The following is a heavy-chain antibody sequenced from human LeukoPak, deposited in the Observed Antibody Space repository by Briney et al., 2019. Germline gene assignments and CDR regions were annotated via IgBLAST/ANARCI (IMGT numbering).Heavy chain of an antibody. Sequence: QPGGSLRLSCAASGFTFSSYWMHWVRQAPGMGLLWVSRINSDGSSTSYADSVKGRFTISRDNAKNTLYLQMNSLRAEDTAVYYCAKGGTHYYGSGEGVDYWGQGTLVTVSS. CDR2: INSDGSST. CDR1: GFTFSSYW. J-gene: IGHJ4*02. D-gene: IGHD3-10*01. CDR3: AKGGTHYYGSGEGVDY. V-gene: IGHV3-74*01.